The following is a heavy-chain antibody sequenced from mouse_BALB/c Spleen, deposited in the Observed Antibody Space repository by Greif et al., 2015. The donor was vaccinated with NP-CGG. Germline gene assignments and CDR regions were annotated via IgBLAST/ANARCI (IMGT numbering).Heavy chain of an antibody. J-gene: IGHJ4*01. V-gene: IGHV5-4*02. CDR2: ISDGGSYT. CDR3: ARDRYGNYPLWDY. Sequence: EVQRVESGGGLVKPGGSLKLSCAASGFTFSDYYMYWVRQTPEKRLEWVATISDGGSYTYYPDSVKGRFTISRDNAKNNLYLQMSSLKSEDTAMYYCARDRYGNYPLWDYWGQGTSVTVSS. D-gene: IGHD2-1*01. CDR1: GFTFSDYY.